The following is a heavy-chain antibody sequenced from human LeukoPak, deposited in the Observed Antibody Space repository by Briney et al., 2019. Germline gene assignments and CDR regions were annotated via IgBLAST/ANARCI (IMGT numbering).Heavy chain of an antibody. J-gene: IGHJ4*02. CDR3: ARDRSPSGTSTGNLDF. CDR1: GGSISSYY. CDR2: IYTSGST. V-gene: IGHV4-4*07. Sequence: PSETLSLTCTVFGGSISSYYWSWIRQPAGKGLEWIGRIYTSGSTNFNPSLKSRVTMSSDTSRNQFSLKLTSVTAADTAVYYCARDRSPSGTSTGNLDFWGQGTLVTVSS. D-gene: IGHD1-26*01.